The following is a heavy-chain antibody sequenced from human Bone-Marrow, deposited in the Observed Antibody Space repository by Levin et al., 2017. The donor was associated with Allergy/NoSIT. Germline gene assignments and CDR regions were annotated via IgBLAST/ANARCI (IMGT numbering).Heavy chain of an antibody. CDR3: AHSRPLSGKYGDYVSLAFDS. CDR1: GFSLSTSGVG. CDR2: IYWDDDK. J-gene: IGHJ3*02. Sequence: SGPTLVKPTQTLTLTCTFSGFSLSTSGVGVGWIRQPPGKALEWLALIYWDDDKRYSPSLKSRLTITKDTSKNQVVLTMTNMDPVDTATYYCAHSRPLSGKYGDYVSLAFDSWGQGTMVTVSS. D-gene: IGHD4-17*01. V-gene: IGHV2-5*02.